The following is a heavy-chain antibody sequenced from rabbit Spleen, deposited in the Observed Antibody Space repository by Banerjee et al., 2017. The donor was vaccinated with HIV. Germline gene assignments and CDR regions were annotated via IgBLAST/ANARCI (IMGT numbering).Heavy chain of an antibody. CDR2: IYAAKGST. Sequence: QLTETGGGLVQPGGSLTLSCKASGFDFTNYYISWVRQPPGKGLEWIGIIYAAKGSTDYASWVNGRFTISSDNAQNTVDLQMNSLTAADTATYFCARHAGYAGYGYSTLDLWGQGTLVTVS. D-gene: IGHD8-1*01. CDR3: ARHAGYAGYGYSTLDL. CDR1: GFDFTNYY. V-gene: IGHV1S7*01. J-gene: IGHJ6*01.